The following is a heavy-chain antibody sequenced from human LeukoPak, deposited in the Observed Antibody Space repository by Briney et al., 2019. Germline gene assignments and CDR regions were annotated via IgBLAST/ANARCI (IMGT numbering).Heavy chain of an antibody. CDR2: ISGSGGST. D-gene: IGHD6-13*01. Sequence: GGSLRLSCAASGFTFSSYGMSWVRQAPGKGLEWVSGISGSGGSTYYVDSVKGRFTISRDNSKNMLYLQMNSLRVEDTALYYCAKLVSSSWYGYFDYWGQGTLVTVSS. J-gene: IGHJ4*02. V-gene: IGHV3-23*01. CDR3: AKLVSSSWYGYFDY. CDR1: GFTFSSYG.